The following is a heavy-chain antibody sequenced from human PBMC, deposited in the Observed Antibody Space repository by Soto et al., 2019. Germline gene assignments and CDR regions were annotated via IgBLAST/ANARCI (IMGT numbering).Heavy chain of an antibody. J-gene: IGHJ6*03. Sequence: GGSLRLSCAASGFTVSSKYMTWVRQAPGKGLEWVSLIQSGGTTYYADSVKGRFTISRDTSENTLHLQMDSLRVEDTAVYYCARFLYGGRQWLAHNYYYMDVWGKGTTVTVSS. V-gene: IGHV3-66*01. CDR3: ARFLYGGRQWLAHNYYYMDV. CDR2: IQSGGTT. CDR1: GFTVSSKY. D-gene: IGHD6-19*01.